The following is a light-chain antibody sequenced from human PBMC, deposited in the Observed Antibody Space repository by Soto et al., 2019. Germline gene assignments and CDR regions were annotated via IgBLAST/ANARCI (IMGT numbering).Light chain of an antibody. J-gene: IGLJ1*01. CDR3: SSYTTSYFDV. CDR2: GVK. CDR1: GRDIGAYDY. Sequence: QSALTQPASVSGSPGQSITISCTGSGRDIGAYDYVSWYHQHPGKAPKLLIYGVKNRPSGVSYRFSASKSAFTASLTISGLQAEDEAHYYCSSYTTSYFDVFGPGTKVTVL. V-gene: IGLV2-14*01.